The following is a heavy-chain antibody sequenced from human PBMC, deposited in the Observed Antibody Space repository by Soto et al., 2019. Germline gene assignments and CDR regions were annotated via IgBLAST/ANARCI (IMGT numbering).Heavy chain of an antibody. D-gene: IGHD5-12*01. CDR2: FYWSGDK. CDR1: GFSLSTDGVG. V-gene: IGHV2-5*01. J-gene: IGHJ4*02. Sequence: EXGPTLVDPTQALALSCAFSGFSLSTDGVGVSWIRQSPGRALEWLGLFYWSGDKRYRPSLKSRLTITKVTSGNQVVLIMTNLDPMDTATYYCVHETRWLQMDSWGQGIPVTVS. CDR3: VHETRWLQMDS.